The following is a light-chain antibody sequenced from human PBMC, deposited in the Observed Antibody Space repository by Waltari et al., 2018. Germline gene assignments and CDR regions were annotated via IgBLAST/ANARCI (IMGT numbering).Light chain of an antibody. CDR3: QQYGSSPGT. J-gene: IGKJ1*01. V-gene: IGKV3-20*01. Sequence: EIVLTQSPGTLSLSPGERATLSCRASQSVSSSYLAWYQQKPGQAPRLLIYGASSRATGIPDRFSGSGSGTDFILTISRLEPEDFAVYYCQQYGSSPGTFGPGTKVEIK. CDR1: QSVSSSY. CDR2: GAS.